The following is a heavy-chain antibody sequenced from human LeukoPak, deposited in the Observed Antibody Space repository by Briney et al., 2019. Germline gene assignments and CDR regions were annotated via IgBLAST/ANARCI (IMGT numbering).Heavy chain of an antibody. CDR1: GFTFSGYA. CDR2: ISNNEGDT. V-gene: IGHV3-64*01. Sequence: GGSLRLSCVASGFTFSGYAMHWVRQAPGKRLEYVSAISNNEGDTYYANSVRGRFTISRDNSKNTLYLQMNSLRAEDTAVYYCAKDFGIVVVTAAGDYWGQGTLVTVSS. CDR3: AKDFGIVVVTAAGDY. D-gene: IGHD2-21*02. J-gene: IGHJ4*02.